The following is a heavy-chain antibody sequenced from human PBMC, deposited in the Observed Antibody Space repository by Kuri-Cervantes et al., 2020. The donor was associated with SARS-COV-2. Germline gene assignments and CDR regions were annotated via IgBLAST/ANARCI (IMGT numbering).Heavy chain of an antibody. CDR3: ARGERTTTYYYDSNYYFDY. Sequence: SVKVSCKASGGTFSSYSISWVRQAPGQGLEWMGGIIPIFGTANYAQKFQGRVTITADESKSTAYMEPSSLRSEDTAVYYCARGERTTTYYYDSNYYFDYWGQGTLVTVSS. J-gene: IGHJ4*02. D-gene: IGHD3-22*01. CDR2: IIPIFGTA. CDR1: GGTFSSYS. V-gene: IGHV1-69*13.